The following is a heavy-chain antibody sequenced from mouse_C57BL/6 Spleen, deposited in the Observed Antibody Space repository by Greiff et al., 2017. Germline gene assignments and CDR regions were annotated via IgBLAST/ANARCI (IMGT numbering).Heavy chain of an antibody. D-gene: IGHD2-3*01. J-gene: IGHJ4*01. CDR1: GYAFSSSW. CDR2: IYPGDGDT. CDR3: ARSDGYYNYYAMDY. Sequence: VQLQESGPELVKPGASVKISCKASGYAFSSSWMNWVKQRPGKGLEWIGRIYPGDGDTNYNGKFKGKATLTADKSSSTAYMQLSSLTSEDSAVXFCARSDGYYNYYAMDYWGQGTSVTVSS. V-gene: IGHV1-82*01.